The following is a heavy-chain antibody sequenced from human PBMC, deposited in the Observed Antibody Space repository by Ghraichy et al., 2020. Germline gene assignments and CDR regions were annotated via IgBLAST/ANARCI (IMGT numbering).Heavy chain of an antibody. D-gene: IGHD2-2*01. J-gene: IGHJ4*02. Sequence: GSLRLSCAVYGGSFSGYYWSWIRQPPGKGLEWIGEINHSGSTNYNPSLKSRVTISVDTSKNQFSLKLSSVTAADTAVYYCARRYCSSTSCYPPYYFDYWGQGTLVTVSS. CDR3: ARRYCSSTSCYPPYYFDY. CDR2: INHSGST. CDR1: GGSFSGYY. V-gene: IGHV4-34*01.